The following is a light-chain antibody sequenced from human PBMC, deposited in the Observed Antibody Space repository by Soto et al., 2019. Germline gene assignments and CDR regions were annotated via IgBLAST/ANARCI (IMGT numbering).Light chain of an antibody. CDR1: QSVATN. V-gene: IGKV3-20*01. Sequence: TQWPCTLSVSHGQRSTLSCRASQSVATNLAWYQQKPGQPPRLLIYGASTRATGIPDRFSGSGSGTDFTLTISRLETEDFAVYYCQQYGSSGTFGQGSKVDIK. J-gene: IGKJ1*01. CDR3: QQYGSSGT. CDR2: GAS.